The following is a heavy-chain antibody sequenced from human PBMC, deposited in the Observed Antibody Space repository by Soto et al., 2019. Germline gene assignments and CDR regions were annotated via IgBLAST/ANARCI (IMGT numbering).Heavy chain of an antibody. CDR3: ARDAPPSSNYGYYYYMDV. J-gene: IGHJ6*03. Sequence: GGSLRLSCAASGFTFSSYSMNWVRQAPGKGLEWVSYISSSSSTIYYADSVKGRFTISRDNAKNSLYLQMNSLRAEDTAVYYCARDAPPSSNYGYYYYMDVWGKGTTVTVSS. D-gene: IGHD4-4*01. CDR2: ISSSSSTI. V-gene: IGHV3-48*01. CDR1: GFTFSSYS.